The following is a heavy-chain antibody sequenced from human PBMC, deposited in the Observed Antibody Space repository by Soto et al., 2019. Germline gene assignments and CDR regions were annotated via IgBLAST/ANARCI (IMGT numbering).Heavy chain of an antibody. CDR3: ARLPRFLEWQNIRFFDY. V-gene: IGHV1-18*01. D-gene: IGHD3-3*01. CDR2: ISAYNGNT. J-gene: IGHJ4*02. Sequence: ASVKVSCKASGYTFTSYGISWVRQAPGQGLEWMGWISAYNGNTNYAQKLQGIVTMTTDTSTSTAYMELRSLRSDDTAVYYCARLPRFLEWQNIRFFDYGGQGTLVIVAS. CDR1: GYTFTSYG.